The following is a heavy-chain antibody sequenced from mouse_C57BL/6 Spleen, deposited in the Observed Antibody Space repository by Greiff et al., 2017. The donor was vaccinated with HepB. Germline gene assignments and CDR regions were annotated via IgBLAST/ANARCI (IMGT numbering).Heavy chain of an antibody. CDR3: ARDGELGRYFDV. CDR2: INYDGSST. Sequence: EVMLVESEGGLVQPGSSMKLSCTASGFTFSDYYMAWVRQVPEKGLEWVANINYDGSSTYYLDSLKSRFIISRDNTKNMLYLQMSSLKSEDTATYYCARDGELGRYFDVWGTGTTVTVSS. D-gene: IGHD4-1*01. J-gene: IGHJ1*03. V-gene: IGHV5-16*01. CDR1: GFTFSDYY.